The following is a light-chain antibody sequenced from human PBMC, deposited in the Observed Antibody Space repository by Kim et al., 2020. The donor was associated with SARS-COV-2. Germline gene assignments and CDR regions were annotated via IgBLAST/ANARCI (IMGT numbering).Light chain of an antibody. Sequence: ATLTGPGNSSNVGDEGAVWLQHHRGHPPKLLAYRNNNRPSGSSERFSASRSGNTAFLTITGLQPEDEADYYCSAWDSSLGAWVFGGGTQLTVL. V-gene: IGLV10-54*04. CDR2: RNN. CDR1: SSNVGDEG. J-gene: IGLJ3*02. CDR3: SAWDSSLGAWV.